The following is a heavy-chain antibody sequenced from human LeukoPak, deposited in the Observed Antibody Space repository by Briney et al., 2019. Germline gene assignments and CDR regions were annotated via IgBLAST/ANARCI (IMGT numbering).Heavy chain of an antibody. J-gene: IGHJ4*02. CDR3: AKLAVRGVINY. CDR1: GFTFSSYS. Sequence: PGGSLRLSCAASGFTFSSYSMNWVRQAPGKGLEWLSYISGSSSTIYYADSVKGRFTISRDNAKNSVYLQMNSLRAEDTAVYYCAKLAVRGVINYWGQGTLVTVSP. CDR2: ISGSSSTI. D-gene: IGHD3-10*01. V-gene: IGHV3-48*04.